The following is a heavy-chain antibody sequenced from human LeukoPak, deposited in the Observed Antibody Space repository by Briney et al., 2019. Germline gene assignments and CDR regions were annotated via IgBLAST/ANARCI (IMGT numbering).Heavy chain of an antibody. CDR1: GFTFSTYG. CDR2: IRYDGNIK. J-gene: IGHJ4*02. Sequence: PGGSLRLSCAASGFTFSTYGMHWVRQAPGKGLEWVGFIRYDGNIKYYADSVKGRFTFSRDNSKNTLHLQMNSLRAADTGVYYCTRDCVPVAGGVGYWGQGTLVTVSS. CDR3: TRDCVPVAGGVGY. D-gene: IGHD6-19*01. V-gene: IGHV3-30*02.